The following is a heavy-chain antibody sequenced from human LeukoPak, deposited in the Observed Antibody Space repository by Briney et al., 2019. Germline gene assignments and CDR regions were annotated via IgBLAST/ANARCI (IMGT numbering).Heavy chain of an antibody. CDR2: ISYSGST. CDR1: GDSISSYY. V-gene: IGHV4-59*01. CDR3: AKFFSGRSPDY. D-gene: IGHD1-26*01. Sequence: SETLSLTCTVSGDSISSYYWSWIRQPPGKGLEWIGYISYSGSTNYNPSLKSRVTISVDTSKNQFSLKLSSVTAADTAVYYCAKFFSGRSPDYWGQGTLVTVSS. J-gene: IGHJ4*02.